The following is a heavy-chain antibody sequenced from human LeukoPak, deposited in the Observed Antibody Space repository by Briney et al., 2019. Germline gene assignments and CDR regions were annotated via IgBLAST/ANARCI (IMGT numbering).Heavy chain of an antibody. CDR1: GFTFSNYW. J-gene: IGHJ4*02. D-gene: IGHD3-10*01. CDR2: IKQDGGEK. V-gene: IGHV3-7*03. CDR3: AKDISDGSGSYYNELGD. Sequence: GGSLRLSCAASGFTFSNYWMSWVRQAPGKGLEWVANIKQDGGEKYCVDSVKGRFTVSRDNAKNSLYPQMNSLRAEDTALYYCAKDISDGSGSYYNELGDWGQGTLVTVSS.